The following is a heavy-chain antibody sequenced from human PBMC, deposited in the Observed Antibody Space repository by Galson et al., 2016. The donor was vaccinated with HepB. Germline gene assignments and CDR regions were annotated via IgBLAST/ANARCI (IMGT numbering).Heavy chain of an antibody. D-gene: IGHD3-10*01. V-gene: IGHV3-30*18. Sequence: SLRLSCAASGFTFSTCGMHWVRQAPGKGLEWVAVISYGGNNKYYADSVKGRFTISRDNSRNTLYLQMNSLRAEDTALYYCAKDDSCYYGSGSYSSLKYYYFYGVDVWGPGTMVTVSS. CDR1: GFTFSTCG. CDR3: AKDDSCYYGSGSYSSLKYYYFYGVDV. CDR2: ISYGGNNK. J-gene: IGHJ6*02.